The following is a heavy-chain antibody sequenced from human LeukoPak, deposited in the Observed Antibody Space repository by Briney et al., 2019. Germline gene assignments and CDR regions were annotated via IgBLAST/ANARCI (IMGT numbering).Heavy chain of an antibody. D-gene: IGHD6-6*01. V-gene: IGHV3-23*01. CDR1: GFTFSNYA. Sequence: PGGSLRLSCAASGFTFSNYAMSWVRQAPGKGLEWVSAITPSGGDTFHADSVKGRFTISRDNSKSTLYLQMNSLRAEDTATYYCAKGTSSSRPYYFDYWSQGTLVAVSS. J-gene: IGHJ4*02. CDR3: AKGTSSSRPYYFDY. CDR2: ITPSGGDT.